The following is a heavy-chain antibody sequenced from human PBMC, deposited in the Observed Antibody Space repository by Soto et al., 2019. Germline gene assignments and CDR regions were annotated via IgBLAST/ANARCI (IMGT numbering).Heavy chain of an antibody. V-gene: IGHV4-34*01. CDR1: GGSFSGYY. Sequence: ETLSLTCAVYGGSFSGYYWSWIRQPPGKGLEWIGEINHSGSTNYNPSLKSRVTISVDTSKNQFSLKLSSVTAADTAVYYCARRVRCGFRRYCSGVSGMDVWGQGITVPVSS. D-gene: IGHD2-15*01. J-gene: IGHJ6*02. CDR2: INHSGST. CDR3: ARRVRCGFRRYCSGVSGMDV.